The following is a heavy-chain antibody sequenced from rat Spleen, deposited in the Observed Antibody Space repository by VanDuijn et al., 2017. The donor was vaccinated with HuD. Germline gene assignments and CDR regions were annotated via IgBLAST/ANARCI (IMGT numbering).Heavy chain of an antibody. Sequence: QVQLKESGPGLVQPSQTLSLKCAVSGFSLISNSVHWVRQPPGKGLEWMGGIWGDGSTDYNSTLKSRLSISRDTSKNQVFLKMNSLQSEDTTTYYCARDGGMYPYGVMDAWGQGASVTVSS. J-gene: IGHJ4*01. CDR1: GFSLISNS. CDR3: ARDGGMYPYGVMDA. CDR2: IWGDGST. D-gene: IGHD1-7*01. V-gene: IGHV2-1*01.